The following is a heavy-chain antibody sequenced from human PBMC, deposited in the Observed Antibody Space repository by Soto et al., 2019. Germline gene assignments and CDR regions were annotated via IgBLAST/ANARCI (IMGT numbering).Heavy chain of an antibody. J-gene: IGHJ6*02. V-gene: IGHV3-23*01. D-gene: IGHD3-10*01. CDR2: ISGSGGST. CDR1: GFTFSSYA. Sequence: GGSLRLSCAASGFTFSSYAMSWVRQAPGKGLEWVSAISGSGGSTYYADSVKGRFTISRDNSKNTLYLQMNSLRAEDTAVYYCAKDLYHPWGSGNYYYGMDVWGQGTTVTVSS. CDR3: AKDLYHPWGSGNYYYGMDV.